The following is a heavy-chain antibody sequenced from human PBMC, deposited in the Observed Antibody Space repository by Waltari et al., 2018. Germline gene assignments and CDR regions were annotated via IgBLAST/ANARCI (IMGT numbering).Heavy chain of an antibody. CDR1: GGSISSYY. V-gene: IGHV4-59*01. CDR3: ARAGYSSGWYHV. Sequence: QVQLQESGPGLVKPSETLSLTCTVSGGSISSYYWSWIRQPPGKGLEWIGYIDYSGSTNYNPSLKSRVTISVDTSKNQFSLKLSSVTAADTAVYYCARAGYSSGWYHVWGQGTLVTVSS. J-gene: IGHJ4*02. CDR2: IDYSGST. D-gene: IGHD6-19*01.